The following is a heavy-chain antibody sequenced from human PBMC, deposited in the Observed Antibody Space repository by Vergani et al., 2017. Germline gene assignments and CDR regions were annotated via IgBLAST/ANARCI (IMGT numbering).Heavy chain of an antibody. Sequence: QMQLQESGPGLVKASETLSLTCTVSGDSIISRSYYWGWIRQPPGKGLEWIGSIYNSGNGDSSSSLKSRVTISADTSKNQFSLRLTSLTAADTAVYYCASGNYYADSTSHFRGRYFDVWGRGTLVTVPS. CDR1: GDSIISRSYY. D-gene: IGHD3-10*01. CDR3: ASGNYYADSTSHFRGRYFDV. CDR2: IYNSGNG. J-gene: IGHJ2*01. V-gene: IGHV4-39*01.